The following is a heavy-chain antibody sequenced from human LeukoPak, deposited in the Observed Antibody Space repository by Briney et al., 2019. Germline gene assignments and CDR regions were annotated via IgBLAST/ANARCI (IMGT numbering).Heavy chain of an antibody. CDR2: IYYSGST. Sequence: SETLSLTCTVSGGSISSSSYYWGWIRQPPGKGLEWIGSIYYSGSTYYNPSLKSRVTISVDTSKNQFSLKLRSVTAADTAVYYCARTRSGYDWALDYWGQGTLVTVSS. CDR1: GGSISSSSYY. J-gene: IGHJ4*02. D-gene: IGHD5-12*01. V-gene: IGHV4-39*07. CDR3: ARTRSGYDWALDY.